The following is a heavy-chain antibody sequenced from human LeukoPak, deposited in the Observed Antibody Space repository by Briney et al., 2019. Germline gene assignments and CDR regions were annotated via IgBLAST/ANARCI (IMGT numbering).Heavy chain of an antibody. D-gene: IGHD3-10*01. V-gene: IGHV3-53*01. CDR2: ISDGGVT. Sequence: GGSLRLSCATSDFTVSDNYMSWVPQAPGRGLEWVSVISDGGVTYYADSVKGRFTISRDDSNDTLYLQMNSLRPEDTAVYYCGGSGSYYTPSYYWGQGTLVTVSS. CDR1: DFTVSDNY. J-gene: IGHJ4*02. CDR3: GGSGSYYTPSYY.